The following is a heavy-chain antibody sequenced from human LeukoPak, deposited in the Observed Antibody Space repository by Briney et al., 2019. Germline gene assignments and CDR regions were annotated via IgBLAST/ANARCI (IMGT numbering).Heavy chain of an antibody. V-gene: IGHV4-59*12. CDR2: IHYSGST. CDR3: ARDKMTTRYYYDSSGRYGAFDI. D-gene: IGHD3-22*01. CDR1: GGSISSYY. J-gene: IGHJ3*02. Sequence: SETLSLTCTVSGGSISSYYWSWIRQPPGKGLEWIGYIHYSGSTNYNPSLKSRVTISVDTSKNQFSLKLSSVTAADTAVYYCARDKMTTRYYYDSSGRYGAFDIWGQGTMVTVSS.